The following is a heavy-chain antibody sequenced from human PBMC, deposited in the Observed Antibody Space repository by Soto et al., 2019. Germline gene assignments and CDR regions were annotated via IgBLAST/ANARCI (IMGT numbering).Heavy chain of an antibody. Sequence: LRLSCAASGFTFSDYYMSWIRQAPGKGLEWVSYISSSSSYTNYADSVKGRFTISRDNAKNSLYLQMNSLRAEDTAVYYCARDLIGGFGDLTTPAFDIWGQGTMVTVSS. J-gene: IGHJ3*02. D-gene: IGHD3-10*01. V-gene: IGHV3-11*05. CDR3: ARDLIGGFGDLTTPAFDI. CDR2: ISSSSSYT. CDR1: GFTFSDYY.